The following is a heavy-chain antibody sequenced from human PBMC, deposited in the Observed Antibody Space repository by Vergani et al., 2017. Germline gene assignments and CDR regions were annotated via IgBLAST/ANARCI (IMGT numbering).Heavy chain of an antibody. V-gene: IGHV3-23*01. D-gene: IGHD5-12*01. Sequence: EVQLLESGGDLVQPGGSLRLSCAASGFTFNHYAMNWVRQAPGKGLEWVSGISGSGGSTYYAGSVKGRFTLSRDSSKNTLYLQMNSLSAGDTAVYYCAKANHRNSGYDYLYYYHAMDVWGQGTTVTVSS. J-gene: IGHJ6*02. CDR3: AKANHRNSGYDYLYYYHAMDV. CDR2: ISGSGGST. CDR1: GFTFNHYA.